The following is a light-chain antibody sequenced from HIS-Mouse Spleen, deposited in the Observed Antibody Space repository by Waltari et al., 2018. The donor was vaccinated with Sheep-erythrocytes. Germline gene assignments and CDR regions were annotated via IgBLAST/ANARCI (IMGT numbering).Light chain of an antibody. Sequence: QSALTQPASVSGSPGQSITISCTGPSSDVGSYNLVSWYQQHPGKAPKLMIYEGSKRPSGVSNRFSGSKSGNTASLTISGLQAEDEAGYYCCSYAGSSTPWVFGGGTKLTVL. CDR1: SSDVGSYNL. CDR2: EGS. CDR3: CSYAGSSTPWV. V-gene: IGLV2-23*01. J-gene: IGLJ3*02.